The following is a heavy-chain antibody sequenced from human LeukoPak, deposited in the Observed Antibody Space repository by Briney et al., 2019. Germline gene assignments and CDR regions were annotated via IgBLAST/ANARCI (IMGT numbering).Heavy chain of an antibody. Sequence: PSETLSLTCTVSGGSISSYYWSWIRHPPGKGLEWIGYIYYSGSTNYNPSLKSRVTISVDTSKNQFSLKLSSVTAADTAVYYCARSPDDYSNVAYWGQGTLVTVS. J-gene: IGHJ4*02. CDR1: GGSISSYY. D-gene: IGHD4-11*01. CDR3: ARSPDDYSNVAY. V-gene: IGHV4-59*01. CDR2: IYYSGST.